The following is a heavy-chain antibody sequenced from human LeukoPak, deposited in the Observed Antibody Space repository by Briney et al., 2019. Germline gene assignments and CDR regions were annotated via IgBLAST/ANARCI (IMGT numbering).Heavy chain of an antibody. D-gene: IGHD6-13*01. CDR2: IKQDGSEK. J-gene: IGHJ1*01. V-gene: IGHV3-7*01. CDR1: GFTFSSYW. Sequence: GGSLRLSCAASGFTFSSYWMSWVRQAPGKGLEWVANIKQDGSEKYYVDSMKGRFTISRDNAKNSLYLQMNSLRAEDTAVYYCARNIESIAAAGRRYFQHWGQGALVTVSS. CDR3: ARNIESIAAAGRRYFQH.